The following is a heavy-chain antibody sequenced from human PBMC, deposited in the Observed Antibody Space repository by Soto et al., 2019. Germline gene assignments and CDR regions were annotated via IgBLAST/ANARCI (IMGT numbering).Heavy chain of an antibody. D-gene: IGHD2-15*01. J-gene: IGHJ6*02. CDR3: ARFSGGSYNTYYYYYGMDV. Sequence: ASVKFSCKASGGTFSSYAISWVRQAPGQGLEWMGWIIAYNGNTKYAQELQGRVTMTTDTSTSTAYMELRSLRSDDTAVYYCARFSGGSYNTYYYYYGMDVWGQGTTVTVSS. CDR2: IIAYNGNT. V-gene: IGHV1-18*01. CDR1: GGTFSSYA.